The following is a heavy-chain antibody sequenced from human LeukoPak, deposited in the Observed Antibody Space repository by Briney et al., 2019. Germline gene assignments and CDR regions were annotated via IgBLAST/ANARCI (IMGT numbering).Heavy chain of an antibody. CDR2: ISSSSSYI. V-gene: IGHV3-21*01. J-gene: IGHJ4*02. CDR3: ARERAAYDSSGYHYYFDY. Sequence: PGRSLRLSCAASGFTFSSYSMNWVRQAPGKGLEWVSSISSSSSYIYYADSVKGRFTISRDNAKNSLYLQMNSLRAEDTAVYYCARERAAYDSSGYHYYFDYWGQGTLVTVSS. CDR1: GFTFSSYS. D-gene: IGHD3-22*01.